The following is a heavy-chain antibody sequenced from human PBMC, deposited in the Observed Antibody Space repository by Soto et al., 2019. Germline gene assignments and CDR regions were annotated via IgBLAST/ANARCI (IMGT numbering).Heavy chain of an antibody. CDR2: IYYSGST. CDR3: ARFRNDYSNLGDWFDP. V-gene: IGHV4-59*01. CDR1: GGSISSYY. D-gene: IGHD4-4*01. J-gene: IGHJ5*02. Sequence: SSETLSLTCTVSGGSISSYYWSWIRQPPGKGLEWIGYIYYSGSTNYNPSLKSRVTISVDTSKNQLSLKLSSVTAADTAVYYCARFRNDYSNLGDWFDPWGQGTLVTVSS.